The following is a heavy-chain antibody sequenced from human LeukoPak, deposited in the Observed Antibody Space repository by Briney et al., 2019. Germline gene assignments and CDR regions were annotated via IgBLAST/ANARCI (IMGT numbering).Heavy chain of an antibody. V-gene: IGHV4-59*01. J-gene: IGHJ4*02. Sequence: SETLSLTCTVSGGSISSYYWSWIRQPPGKGLEWIGYIYYSGSTNYNPSLKSRVTISVDTSKNQFSLKLSSVTAADTAVYYCARVMTGTKWEPPYYFDYWGQGTLVTVSS. D-gene: IGHD1-7*01. CDR1: GGSISSYY. CDR3: ARVMTGTKWEPPYYFDY. CDR2: IYYSGST.